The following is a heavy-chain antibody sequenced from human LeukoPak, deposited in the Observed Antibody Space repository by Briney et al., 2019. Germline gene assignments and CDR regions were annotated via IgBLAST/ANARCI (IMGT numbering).Heavy chain of an antibody. D-gene: IGHD1-26*01. CDR3: AKESYLIVGSTTPDY. J-gene: IGHJ4*02. CDR1: GFTFSSYA. V-gene: IGHV3-23*01. CDR2: ISGSGGST. Sequence: HPGGSLRLSCAASGFTFSSYAMSWVRQAPGKGLKWVSTISGSGGSTYYADSVKGRFTISRDNSKNTLSLQMNSPRAEDTAIYYCAKESYLIVGSTTPDYWGQGTLVTVSS.